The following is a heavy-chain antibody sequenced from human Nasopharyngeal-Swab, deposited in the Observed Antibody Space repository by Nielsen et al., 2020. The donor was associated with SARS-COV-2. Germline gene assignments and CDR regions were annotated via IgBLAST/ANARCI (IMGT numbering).Heavy chain of an antibody. Sequence: SCPTLVKPTQTLTLTCTFSGFSLSTSGMCVSWIRQPPGKALEWLARIDWDDDKYYSTSLKTRLTISKDTSKNQVVLTMTNMDPVDTATYYCARSYSSGWYGGYFDYWGQGTLVTVSS. V-gene: IGHV2-70*11. CDR2: IDWDDDK. J-gene: IGHJ4*02. CDR1: GFSLSTSGMC. CDR3: ARSYSSGWYGGYFDY. D-gene: IGHD6-19*01.